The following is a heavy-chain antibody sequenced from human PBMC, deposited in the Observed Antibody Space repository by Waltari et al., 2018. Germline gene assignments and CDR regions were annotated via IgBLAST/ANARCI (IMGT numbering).Heavy chain of an antibody. Sequence: QLQLQESGPGLVKPSETLSLTCTVSGGSISSSSYYWGWIRQPPGKGLEWIGSIYYSGSTYYNPSLKSRGTISVDTSKNQFSLKLSSVTAADTAVYYCARRGSGWPYYYYGMDVWGQGTTVTVSS. CDR1: GGSISSSSYY. J-gene: IGHJ6*02. V-gene: IGHV4-39*01. CDR2: IYYSGST. D-gene: IGHD6-19*01. CDR3: ARRGSGWPYYYYGMDV.